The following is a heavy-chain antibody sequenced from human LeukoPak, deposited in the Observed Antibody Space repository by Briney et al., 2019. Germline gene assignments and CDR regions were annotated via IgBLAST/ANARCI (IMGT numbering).Heavy chain of an antibody. CDR1: GYTFTGYY. CDR2: INPNSGGT. CDR3: ARDVSSTSSWWFDP. J-gene: IGHJ5*02. Sequence: ASVKVSCKASGYTFTGYYMHWVRRAPGQGLEWMGWINPNSGGTNYAQKFQGRITMTRDTSISTAYMELSRLRSDDTAVYYCARDVSSTSSWWFDPWGQGTPVIVSS. V-gene: IGHV1-2*02. D-gene: IGHD2-2*01.